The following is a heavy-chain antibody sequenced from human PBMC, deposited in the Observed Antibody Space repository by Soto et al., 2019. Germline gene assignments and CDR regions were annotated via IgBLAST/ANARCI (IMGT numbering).Heavy chain of an antibody. V-gene: IGHV4-31*03. CDR2: IYYSGST. CDR3: ARITTLGYCSSTSCPSYYYYYMDV. J-gene: IGHJ6*03. Sequence: SETLSLTCTVSGRSISSGGYYWSWIRQHPGKGLEWIGYIYYSGSTYYSPSLKSRVTISVDTSKNQFSLKLSSVTAADTAVYYCARITTLGYCSSTSCPSYYYYYMDVWGKGTTVT. D-gene: IGHD2-2*01. CDR1: GRSISSGGYY.